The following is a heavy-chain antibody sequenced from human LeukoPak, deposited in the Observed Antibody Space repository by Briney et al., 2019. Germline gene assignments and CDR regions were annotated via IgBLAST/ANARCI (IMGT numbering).Heavy chain of an antibody. Sequence: GGTLRLSCAASGFTFSDYYMSWIRQAPGKGLEWVSYISSGGSTIKYADSVKGRFTVSRDNAKKSLYLQMNSLRAEDTAVYYCGRSQNYNDSSGYSYWGQGTLVTVSS. CDR3: GRSQNYNDSSGYSY. J-gene: IGHJ4*02. V-gene: IGHV3-11*04. CDR2: ISSGGSTI. D-gene: IGHD3-22*01. CDR1: GFTFSDYY.